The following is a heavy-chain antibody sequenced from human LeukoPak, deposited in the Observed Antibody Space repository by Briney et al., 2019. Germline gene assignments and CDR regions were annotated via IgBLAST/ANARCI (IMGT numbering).Heavy chain of an antibody. D-gene: IGHD3-10*01. V-gene: IGHV3-23*01. Sequence: GGSLRLSCAASGFTFSNYAMNGGCQAPGKGLEWVSGISGRGGSTYYADSVQGRLTLSRDHSNNTLYLQMNRLRAEDPAVYYCAKDGRLYGSRNFGYWGQGPLVTVS. CDR3: AKDGRLYGSRNFGY. J-gene: IGHJ4*02. CDR1: GFTFSNYA. CDR2: ISGRGGST.